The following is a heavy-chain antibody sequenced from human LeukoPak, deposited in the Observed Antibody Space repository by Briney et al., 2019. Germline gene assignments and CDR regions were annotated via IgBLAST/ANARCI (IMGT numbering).Heavy chain of an antibody. V-gene: IGHV4-39*01. D-gene: IGHD6-19*01. CDR1: GGSISSSSYY. J-gene: IGHJ4*02. CDR3: ARSRVAGLIDY. CDR2: IYYSGST. Sequence: SETLSLTCTVSGGSISSSSYYWGWIRQPPGKGLEWIGSIYYSGSTYYNPSLKSRVTISVDTSKNQFSLKLSSVTAADTAVYYCARSRVAGLIDYWGQGTLVTVSS.